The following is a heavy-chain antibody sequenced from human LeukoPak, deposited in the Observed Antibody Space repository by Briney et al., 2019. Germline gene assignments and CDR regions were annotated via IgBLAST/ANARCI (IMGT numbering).Heavy chain of an antibody. D-gene: IGHD6-19*01. CDR2: IYYSGST. J-gene: IGHJ6*03. Sequence: SETLSLTCTVSSGSISTSNYYWGWIRQPPGKGLEWIGSIYYSGSTYYNPSLKSRVTISVDTSKNQFSLRLSSVTAADTAVYYCARVSGQFYFYYYMDVWGKGTTVTISS. CDR1: SGSISTSNYY. CDR3: ARVSGQFYFYYYMDV. V-gene: IGHV4-39*01.